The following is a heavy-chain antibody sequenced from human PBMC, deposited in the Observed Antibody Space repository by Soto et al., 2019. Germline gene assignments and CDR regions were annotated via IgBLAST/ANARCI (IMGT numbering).Heavy chain of an antibody. V-gene: IGHV4-4*02. J-gene: IGHJ4*02. CDR1: GGSFTSNNW. CDR2: IYRTGST. D-gene: IGHD1-7*01. CDR3: ASRDPGTSVDY. Sequence: LSLTCAVSGGSFTSNNWWTWVRQPPGQGLEWIGEIYRTGSTNYNPSLKSRVTISLDKSENQFSLKVTSLTAADTAVYYCASRDPGTSVDYWGQGTLVTAPQ.